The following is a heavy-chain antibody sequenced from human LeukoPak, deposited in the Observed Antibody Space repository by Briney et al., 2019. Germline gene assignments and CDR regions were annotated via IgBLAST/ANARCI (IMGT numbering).Heavy chain of an antibody. D-gene: IGHD2-21*02. J-gene: IGHJ6*02. V-gene: IGHV4-34*01. CDR2: INHRAGA. CDR1: GGSFTDYY. Sequence: SGTLSLTCAVYGGSFTDYYWSWIRHLPGKGLEWIGEINHRAGANYNPSLWGRVTISADTTKNQFSLHLTSVTAADTATFYCARGPVRDDGLTGISYYFGLDVWGHGTTVTVFS. CDR3: ARGPVRDDGLTGISYYFGLDV.